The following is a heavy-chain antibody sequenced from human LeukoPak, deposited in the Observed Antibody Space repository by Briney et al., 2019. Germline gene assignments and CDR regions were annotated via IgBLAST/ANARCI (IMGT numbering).Heavy chain of an antibody. J-gene: IGHJ3*02. CDR3: AKDHPRVTGAFDI. CDR2: ISYDGSNK. CDR1: GFTFSSYG. V-gene: IGHV3-30*18. D-gene: IGHD4-17*01. Sequence: GRSLRLSCAASGFTFSSYGMHWVRQAPGKGLEWVAVISYDGSNKYYADSVKGRFTISRDNSKNTLYLQMNSLRAEDTAVYYCAKDHPRVTGAFDIWGQGTMLTVSS.